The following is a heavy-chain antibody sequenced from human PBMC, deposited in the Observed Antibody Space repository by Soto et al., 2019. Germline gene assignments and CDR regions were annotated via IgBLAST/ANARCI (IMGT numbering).Heavy chain of an antibody. J-gene: IGHJ4*02. CDR3: ARGVGAYDLDY. CDR2: IIPIFGTT. D-gene: IGHD1-26*01. CDR1: GGTFSTYA. V-gene: IGHV1-69*01. Sequence: QVQLVQSGAEVKKPGSSVKVSCKASGGTFSTYAITWVRQAPGQGLEWLGGIIPIFGTTDYARKFQGRVTITAAESTSTVFIELSSLTSEDTAVYYCARGVGAYDLDYWGQGTVVTVSS.